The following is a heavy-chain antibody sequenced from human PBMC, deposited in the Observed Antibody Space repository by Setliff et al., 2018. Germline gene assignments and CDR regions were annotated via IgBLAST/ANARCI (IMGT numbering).Heavy chain of an antibody. J-gene: IGHJ3*01. V-gene: IGHV4-4*02. CDR3: ARTPRGGNSAFDL. CDR1: GASISSNNW. Sequence: SETLSLTCAVFGASISSNNWWSWVRQPPGMQLEWIGEIYHTENTNYNASLRSRVTISIDKSKSQYSLKLTSVTAADTAVYYCARTPRGGNSAFDLWGQGTMVTVSS. CDR2: IYHTENT. D-gene: IGHD2-21*02.